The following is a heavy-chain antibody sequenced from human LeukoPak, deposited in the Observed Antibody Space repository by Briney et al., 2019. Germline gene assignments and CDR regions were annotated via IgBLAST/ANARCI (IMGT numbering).Heavy chain of an antibody. V-gene: IGHV3-53*01. CDR2: IYSGGST. CDR1: GFTVSSNY. CDR3: ARAWTGRYCSGGSCYRLYYFDY. J-gene: IGHJ4*02. D-gene: IGHD2-15*01. Sequence: GGSLRLSCAASGFTVSSNYMSWVRQAPGKGLEWVSVIYSGGSTYYAGSVKGRFTISRDNSKNTLYLQMNSLRAEDTAVYYCARAWTGRYCSGGSCYRLYYFDYWGQGTLVTVSS.